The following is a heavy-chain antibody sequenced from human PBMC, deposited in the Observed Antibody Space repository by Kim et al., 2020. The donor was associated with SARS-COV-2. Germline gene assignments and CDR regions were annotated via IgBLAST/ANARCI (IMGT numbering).Heavy chain of an antibody. J-gene: IGHJ5*02. V-gene: IGHV5-51*01. D-gene: IGHD2-2*01. CDR2: IYPGDSDT. CDR1: GYSFTSYW. CDR3: ASIPRRYCSSTSCYRGGLDP. Sequence: GESLKISCKGSGYSFTSYWIGWVRQMPGKGLEWMGIIYPGDSDTRYSPSFQGQVTISADKSISTAYLQWSSLKASDTAMYYCASIPRRYCSSTSCYRGGLDPWGQGTLVTVSS.